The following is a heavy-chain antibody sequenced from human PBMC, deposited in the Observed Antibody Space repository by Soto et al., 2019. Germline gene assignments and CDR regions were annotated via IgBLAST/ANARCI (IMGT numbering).Heavy chain of an antibody. D-gene: IGHD5-18*01. CDR3: ARGPQSGNTAMVRYYFDS. CDR2: IFDYGST. Sequence: GGSLRLSCAASGFTVNDNYMNWVRQAPGKGLEWVSIIFDYGSTYYADSVKGRFTISRDNSKNTLFLQMNNLGAEDTAVYYCARGPQSGNTAMVRYYFDSWGQGTLVTVSS. J-gene: IGHJ4*02. V-gene: IGHV3-53*01. CDR1: GFTVNDNY.